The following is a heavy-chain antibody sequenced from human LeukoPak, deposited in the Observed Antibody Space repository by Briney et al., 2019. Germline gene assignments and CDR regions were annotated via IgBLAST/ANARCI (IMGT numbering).Heavy chain of an antibody. CDR1: GGSISSGYYY. V-gene: IGHV4-39*02. CDR2: IYYSGTT. J-gene: IGHJ4*02. CDR3: ARESGTTGFDY. D-gene: IGHD4-17*01. Sequence: ASETLSLTCSVSGGSISSGYYYWAWIRQPPGKGPEWIGSIYYSGTTYPNSSLKSRVTISVDTSKNQFSLKLSSVTAADTAVYYCARESGTTGFDYWGQGTLVTVSS.